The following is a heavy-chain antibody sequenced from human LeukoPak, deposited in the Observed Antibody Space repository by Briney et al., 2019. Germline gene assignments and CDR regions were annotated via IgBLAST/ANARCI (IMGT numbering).Heavy chain of an antibody. CDR2: ISYHGSNK. CDR1: GFTFSSYG. D-gene: IGHD6-19*01. J-gene: IGHJ4*02. V-gene: IGHV3-30*03. Sequence: GGSLRLSCAASGFTFSSYGMHWVRQAPGKGLEWVAVISYHGSNKYYADSVKGRFTISRDNSKNTLYLQMNSLRAEDTAFYYFAIDKYISGWRFDWWGQGTLVTVSS. CDR3: AIDKYISGWRFDW.